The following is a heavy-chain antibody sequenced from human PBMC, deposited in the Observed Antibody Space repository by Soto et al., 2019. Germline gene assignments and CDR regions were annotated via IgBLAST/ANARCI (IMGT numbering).Heavy chain of an antibody. D-gene: IGHD6-13*01. Sequence: VSLRLSCAASGFTFSNYAMSWVRQAPGKGLEWVSAISGSGSITYYADSVKGRFTISRDNSMHTLYLQINSLRAEDTAVYYCARDLLAAAGTLFFDFWGQGTLVTVSS. CDR3: ARDLLAAAGTLFFDF. CDR2: ISGSGSIT. V-gene: IGHV3-23*01. J-gene: IGHJ4*02. CDR1: GFTFSNYA.